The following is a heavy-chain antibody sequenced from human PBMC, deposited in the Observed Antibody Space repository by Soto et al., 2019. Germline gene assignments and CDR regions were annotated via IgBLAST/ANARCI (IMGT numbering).Heavy chain of an antibody. V-gene: IGHV3-30*03. CDR3: ARDGRGRRFLEWSSQNYHYYYGMDV. CDR2: ISYDGSNK. J-gene: IGHJ6*02. Sequence: GGSLRLSCAASGFTFSSYGMHWVRQAPGKGLEWVAVISYDGSNKYYADSVKGRFTISRDNSKNTLYLQMNSLRAEDTAVYYCARDGRGRRFLEWSSQNYHYYYGMDVWGQGTTVTVSS. D-gene: IGHD3-3*01. CDR1: GFTFSSYG.